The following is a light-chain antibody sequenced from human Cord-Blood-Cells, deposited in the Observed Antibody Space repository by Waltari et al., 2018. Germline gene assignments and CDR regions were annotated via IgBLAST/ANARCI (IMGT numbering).Light chain of an antibody. Sequence: EIVLTQSPATLSLSPGERATPSCRASQSVSSYLAWYQQKPGQAPRLLIYDASNRATGIPARFSGSGSGTDFTLTISSLEPEDFAVYYCQQRCPFDQGTTVEI. J-gene: IGKJ1*01. V-gene: IGKV3-11*01. CDR1: QSVSSY. CDR3: QQRCP. CDR2: DAS.